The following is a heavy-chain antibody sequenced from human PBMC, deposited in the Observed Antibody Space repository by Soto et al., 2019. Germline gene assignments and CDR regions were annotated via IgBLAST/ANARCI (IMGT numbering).Heavy chain of an antibody. CDR2: ISSSGSRT. Sequence: GGSLRLSCAASGFNFKTYAMSWVRQAPGRGLEWVSAISSSGSRTYYADSVKGRFTISRDNSKNALFLEMNSLRAEDTALYYCAKERREVVSGTGDSWGRGTLVTVSS. J-gene: IGHJ4*02. D-gene: IGHD6-19*01. CDR3: AKERREVVSGTGDS. CDR1: GFNFKTYA. V-gene: IGHV3-23*01.